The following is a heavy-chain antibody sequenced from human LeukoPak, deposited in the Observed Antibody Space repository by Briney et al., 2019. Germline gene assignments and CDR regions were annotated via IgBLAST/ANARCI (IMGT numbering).Heavy chain of an antibody. J-gene: IGHJ4*02. Sequence: PSETLSLTCTVSGGSISSSSYYWGWIRQPPGKGLEWIGSVYYSGSTYYNPSLKSRVTISVDTSKNQFSLKLSSVTAADTAAYYCARQSSGYCSGGSCYSGYYWGQGTLVTVSS. CDR2: VYYSGST. V-gene: IGHV4-39*01. D-gene: IGHD2-15*01. CDR1: GGSISSSSYY. CDR3: ARQSSGYCSGGSCYSGYY.